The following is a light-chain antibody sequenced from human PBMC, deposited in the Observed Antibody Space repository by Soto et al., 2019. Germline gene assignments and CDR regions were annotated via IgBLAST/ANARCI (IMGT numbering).Light chain of an antibody. CDR2: DTS. CDR3: QQFSSSGT. J-gene: IGKJ1*01. CDR1: QGIGDT. V-gene: IGKV3-15*01. Sequence: EVVMTQSPATLSVSPGEGATLSCRASQGIGDTLAWYQHKPGQTPRLLIYDTSTRATGVPARFSGGGSGTDFTLTISRLEPEGFAVYYCQQFSSSGTFGQGTKVDIK.